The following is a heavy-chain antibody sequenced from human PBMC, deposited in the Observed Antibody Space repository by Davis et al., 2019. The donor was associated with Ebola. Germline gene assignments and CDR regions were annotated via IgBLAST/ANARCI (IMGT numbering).Heavy chain of an antibody. D-gene: IGHD3-16*01. CDR2: IYSSGRA. Sequence: LSLTCAASGFTFSTYWMSWVRQAPGKGLEWLSVIYSSGRAFYADSVKGRFTISRDNSKNTLYLQMNSLRIEDTAVYHCARGISGGTVTLGDWGQGTLVTVSS. CDR1: GFTFSTYW. J-gene: IGHJ1*01. CDR3: ARGISGGTVTLGD. V-gene: IGHV3-53*05.